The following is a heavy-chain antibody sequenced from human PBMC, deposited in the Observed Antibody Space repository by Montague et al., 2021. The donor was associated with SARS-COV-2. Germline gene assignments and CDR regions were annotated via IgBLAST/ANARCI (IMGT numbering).Heavy chain of an antibody. V-gene: IGHV3-30-3*01. D-gene: IGHD5-12*01. CDR3: ARPSSGYGYYFDY. J-gene: IGHJ4*02. Sequence: SLRLSCAASGFTFSSYAMHWVRQAPGKGLEWVAVISYDGSNKYYADSVKGRFTISRDNSKNTLYLQMNSLGAEDTAVYYCARPSSGYGYYFDYWGQGTLVTVSS. CDR1: GFTFSSYA. CDR2: ISYDGSNK.